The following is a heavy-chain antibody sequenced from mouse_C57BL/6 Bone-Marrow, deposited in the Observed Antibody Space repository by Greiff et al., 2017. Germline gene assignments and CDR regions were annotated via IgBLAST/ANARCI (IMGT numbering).Heavy chain of an antibody. CDR2: LDPENGDS. D-gene: IGHD2-1*01. CDR1: GFNIKDDY. J-gene: IGHJ4*01. V-gene: IGHV14-4*01. Sequence: DVKLVESGAELVRPGASVKLSCTASGFNIKDDYMHWVKQRPEQGLEWIGWLDPENGDSEYASKFQGKATITADTSSNTAYLQLSSLTSEDTAVYYCTPFYYGNYGYAMDYWGQGTSVTVSS. CDR3: TPFYYGNYGYAMDY.